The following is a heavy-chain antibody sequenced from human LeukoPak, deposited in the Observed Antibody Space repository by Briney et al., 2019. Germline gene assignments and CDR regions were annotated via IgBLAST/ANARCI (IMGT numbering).Heavy chain of an antibody. D-gene: IGHD3-10*01. CDR1: GLIFRNYA. J-gene: IGHJ4*02. Sequence: GGSLRLSCVASGLIFRNYAMSWVRQAPGKGLEWVSTMSGSGSSTYYADSVKGRFTISRDNSKNTLYVQMNSLRAEDTAVYYCAKGHYYGSGSLDYWGQGTLVTVSS. CDR2: MSGSGSST. CDR3: AKGHYYGSGSLDY. V-gene: IGHV3-23*01.